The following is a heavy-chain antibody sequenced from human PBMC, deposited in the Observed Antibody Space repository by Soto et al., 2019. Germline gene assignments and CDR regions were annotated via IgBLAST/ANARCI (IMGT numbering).Heavy chain of an antibody. V-gene: IGHV4-59*01. CDR2: IYYSGST. D-gene: IGHD3-22*01. J-gene: IGHJ4*02. CDR3: ASTDYYDSSGYSY. Sequence: PSETLXLTFTVSGGSISSYYWSWIRQPPGKGLEWIGYIYYSGSTNYNPSLKSRVTISVDTSKNQFSLKLSSVTAADTAVYYCASTDYYDSSGYSYWGQGTLVTVSS. CDR1: GGSISSYY.